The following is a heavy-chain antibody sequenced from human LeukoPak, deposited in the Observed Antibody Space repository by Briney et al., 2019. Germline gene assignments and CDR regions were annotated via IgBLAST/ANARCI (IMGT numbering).Heavy chain of an antibody. CDR3: ARRDTGWNYCDY. D-gene: IGHD6-19*01. CDR2: INYKGST. J-gene: IGHJ4*02. V-gene: IGHV4-59*08. CDR1: GGSINGHY. Sequence: PSETLSLTCTISGGSINGHYWSWMRQLPGKRLEWIGDINYKGSTKYNPSLKSRVTISVDTSKNHLSLNLTSVLAADTAIYYCARRDTGWNYCDYWGQGILVTVSS.